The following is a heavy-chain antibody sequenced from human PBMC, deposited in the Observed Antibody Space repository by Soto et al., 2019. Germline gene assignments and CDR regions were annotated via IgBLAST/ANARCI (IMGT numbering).Heavy chain of an antibody. Sequence: QVQLVQSGAEVKKPGASVKVSCKASGYTFTNYGISWVRQAPGQGLEWMGWISAYTGNTNYAQKFQGRVTMTTDTSTSTAYMELRSLRSDDTAVYYCARVYPFFVTMIVVDRNYFDYWGQGTLVTVSS. D-gene: IGHD3-22*01. V-gene: IGHV1-18*01. CDR1: GYTFTNYG. CDR2: ISAYTGNT. CDR3: ARVYPFFVTMIVVDRNYFDY. J-gene: IGHJ4*02.